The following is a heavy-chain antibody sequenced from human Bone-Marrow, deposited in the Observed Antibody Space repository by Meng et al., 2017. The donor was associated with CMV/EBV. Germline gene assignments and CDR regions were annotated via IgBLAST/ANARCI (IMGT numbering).Heavy chain of an antibody. CDR1: GFTFSSHA. Sequence: LSLTCAASGFTFSSHALHWVRQAPGKGLEWVALISYDGSNKYYADSVKGRFTISRENSKNTLFLQRNSLRAEDTAVYFCARVYYQYHFDYWAQGTLATVPS. V-gene: IGHV3-30-3*01. CDR2: ISYDGSNK. D-gene: IGHD3-10*01. J-gene: IGHJ4*02. CDR3: ARVYYQYHFDY.